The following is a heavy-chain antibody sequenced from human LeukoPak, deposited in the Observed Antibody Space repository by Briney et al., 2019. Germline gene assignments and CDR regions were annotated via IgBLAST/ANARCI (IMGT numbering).Heavy chain of an antibody. CDR3: ARGFSPIAAAEISWFDP. J-gene: IGHJ5*02. Sequence: GGSLRLSCAASGFTFSSYSMNWVRHAPGKGLEWVSSISSSSSYIYYADRVKGRFTISREYTKNSLYLQMNSLRGEDTAVYYCARGFSPIAAAEISWFDPWGQGTLVTVSS. CDR1: GFTFSSYS. V-gene: IGHV3-21*01. CDR2: ISSSSSYI. D-gene: IGHD6-13*01.